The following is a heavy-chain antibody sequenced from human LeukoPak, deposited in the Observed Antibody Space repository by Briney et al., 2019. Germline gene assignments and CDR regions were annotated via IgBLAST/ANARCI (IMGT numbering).Heavy chain of an antibody. D-gene: IGHD6-6*01. V-gene: IGHV1-69*13. CDR3: ARDLCGSSVDY. Sequence: SVKVSCKVSGYTFTDYYMHWVQQAPGQGLEWMGGIIPIFGTANYAQKFQGRVTITADESTSTAYMELSSLRSEDTAVYYCARDLCGSSVDYWGQGTLVTVSS. CDR1: GYTFTDYY. J-gene: IGHJ4*02. CDR2: IIPIFGTA.